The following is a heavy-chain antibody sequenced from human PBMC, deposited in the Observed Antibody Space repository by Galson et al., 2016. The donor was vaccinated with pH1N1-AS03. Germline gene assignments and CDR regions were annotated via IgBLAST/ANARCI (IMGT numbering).Heavy chain of an antibody. D-gene: IGHD2-8*02. J-gene: IGHJ4*02. V-gene: IGHV3-33*01. CDR3: VTGNQNYFDY. CDR1: GFAFRTFG. CDR2: IWNDGSLK. Sequence: SLRLSCAASGFAFRTFGMHWVRQAPGKGLEWVAVIWNDGSLKKYGDSVKGRLIISRDNSNNTVSLEMSGLRAEDTAVYYCVTGNQNYFDYWGQGTLVTVSS.